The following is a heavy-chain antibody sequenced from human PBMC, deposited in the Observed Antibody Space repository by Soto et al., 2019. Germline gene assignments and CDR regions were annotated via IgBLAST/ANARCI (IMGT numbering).Heavy chain of an antibody. J-gene: IGHJ4*02. Sequence: PGESLKISCKGSGYSFTSYWIGWVRQMPGKGLEWMGIIYPGDSDTRYSPSFQGQVTISADKSISTAYLQWSSLKASDTAMYYCARSNCGGDCYPWDPYYFDYWGQGTLVTVSS. V-gene: IGHV5-51*01. CDR1: GYSFTSYW. CDR2: IYPGDSDT. CDR3: ARSNCGGDCYPWDPYYFDY. D-gene: IGHD2-21*02.